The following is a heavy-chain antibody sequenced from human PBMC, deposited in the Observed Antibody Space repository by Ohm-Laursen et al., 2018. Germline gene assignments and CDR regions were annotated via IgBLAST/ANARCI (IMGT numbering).Heavy chain of an antibody. Sequence: SLRLSCSASGFSFSDFYMSWFRQAPGKGLEWITYITSSGSNIYYAESVRGRFTISRDNAKNSLYLQMNSLRAEDTALYYCAKDHGDILTGYPDYWGQGTLVTVSS. J-gene: IGHJ4*02. CDR2: ITSSGSNI. V-gene: IGHV3-11*01. D-gene: IGHD3-9*01. CDR3: AKDHGDILTGYPDY. CDR1: GFSFSDFY.